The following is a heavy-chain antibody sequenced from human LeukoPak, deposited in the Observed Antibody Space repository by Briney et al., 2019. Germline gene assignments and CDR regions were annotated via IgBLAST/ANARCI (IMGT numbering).Heavy chain of an antibody. J-gene: IGHJ4*02. Sequence: PSETLSLTCTVSGGSISSSSYYWGWIRQPPGRGLEWIGSIYYSGSTYYNPSLKSRVTISVDTSKNQFSLKLSSVTAADTAVYYCARKDIVVVVAAPGATFDYWGQGTLVTVSS. CDR1: GGSISSSSYY. D-gene: IGHD2-15*01. V-gene: IGHV4-39*07. CDR3: ARKDIVVVVAAPGATFDY. CDR2: IYYSGST.